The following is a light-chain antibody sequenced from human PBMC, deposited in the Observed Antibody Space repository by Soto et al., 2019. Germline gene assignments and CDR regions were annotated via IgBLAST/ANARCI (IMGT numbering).Light chain of an antibody. CDR3: QQYGSSRFT. CDR1: QSISSSY. J-gene: IGKJ3*01. Sequence: EIVWTQSPGTLSLSPGERATLSCRASQSISSSYLAWYQQKPGQAPRLLVYGASSRDTGIPDRFSGSGSGTDFTLTISRLEPEDFAVYYCQQYGSSRFTFGPGTKVDIK. V-gene: IGKV3-20*01. CDR2: GAS.